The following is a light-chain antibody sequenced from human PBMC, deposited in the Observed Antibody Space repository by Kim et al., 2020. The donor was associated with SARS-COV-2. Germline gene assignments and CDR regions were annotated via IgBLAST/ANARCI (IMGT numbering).Light chain of an antibody. V-gene: IGKV1-5*03. J-gene: IGKJ2*01. Sequence: ASIGDSVTIPCRTSQIITTWLAWYQQKPEKAPKLLISKASNLESGVPSRFSGSGSGTEFTLTISRLQADDFATYYCQQYNYFLLTFGQGTKLEI. CDR2: KAS. CDR1: QIITTW. CDR3: QQYNYFLLT.